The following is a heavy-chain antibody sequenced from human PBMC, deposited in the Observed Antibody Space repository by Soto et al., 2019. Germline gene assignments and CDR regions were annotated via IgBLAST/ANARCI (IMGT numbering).Heavy chain of an antibody. J-gene: IGHJ6*02. CDR3: ARPLEMASIGVYGMDV. CDR2: IHYSGRT. V-gene: IGHV4-39*01. CDR1: GVSISGSDYY. Sequence: PXATLSLTCTVSGVSISGSDYYGAWIREPPGKGLEWIGSIHYSGRTFYNLSLKSRLSMSVDTSRNQFSLRLTSVTAADTAVYYCARPLEMASIGVYGMDVWGHGTTVTVS. D-gene: IGHD2-8*01.